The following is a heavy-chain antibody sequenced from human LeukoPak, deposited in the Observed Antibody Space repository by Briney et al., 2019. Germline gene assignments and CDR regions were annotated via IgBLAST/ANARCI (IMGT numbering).Heavy chain of an antibody. J-gene: IGHJ3*02. D-gene: IGHD4-23*01. CDR3: AREWYSGNSEDAFDI. V-gene: IGHV3-30-3*01. CDR2: ISYDGSNK. Sequence: GGSLRLSCAASGFTFSSYAMHWVRQAPGKGLEWVAVISYDGSNKYYADSVKGRFTISRDNSKNTLYLQMNSLRAEDTAVYYCAREWYSGNSEDAFDIWGQGTMVTVSS. CDR1: GFTFSSYA.